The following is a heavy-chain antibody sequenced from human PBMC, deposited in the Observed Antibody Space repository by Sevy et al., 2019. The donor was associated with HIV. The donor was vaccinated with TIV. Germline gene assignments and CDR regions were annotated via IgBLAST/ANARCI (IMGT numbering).Heavy chain of an antibody. CDR3: AHRPYDSSGYYQIYFDY. D-gene: IGHD3-22*01. J-gene: IGHJ4*02. Sequence: SGPTLVKPTQTLTLTCTFSGFSLSTSGVGVGWIRQPPGKALEWLALIYWNDDKRYSPSLKSRLTITKENSKNQVVLTMTNMDPVDTATYYCAHRPYDSSGYYQIYFDYWGQGTLVTVSS. CDR1: GFSLSTSGVG. CDR2: IYWNDDK. V-gene: IGHV2-5*01.